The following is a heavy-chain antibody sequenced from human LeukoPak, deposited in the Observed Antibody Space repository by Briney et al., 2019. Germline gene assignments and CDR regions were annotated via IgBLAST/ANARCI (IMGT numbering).Heavy chain of an antibody. D-gene: IGHD2-2*01. V-gene: IGHV4-34*01. CDR1: GGSFSGYY. CDR3: ARASSQYQLLPGGWFDP. CDR2: VNHSGST. Sequence: SETLSLTCAVYGGSFSGYYWSWIRQPPGKGLEWIGEVNHSGSTNHNPSLKSRVTISVDTSKNQFSLKLSSVTAADTAVYYCARASSQYQLLPGGWFDPWGQGTLVTVSS. J-gene: IGHJ5*02.